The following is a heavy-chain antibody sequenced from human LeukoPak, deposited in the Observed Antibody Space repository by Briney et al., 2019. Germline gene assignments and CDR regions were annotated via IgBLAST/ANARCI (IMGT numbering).Heavy chain of an antibody. D-gene: IGHD3-22*01. CDR1: GFSLNEYG. CDR2: VSYDGGHK. V-gene: IGHV3-30*03. CDR3: ARDRINMMVLGHDSGLDF. J-gene: IGHJ4*02. Sequence: TGGSLRLSCVGSGFSLNEYGIHWVRQAPGKGLEWVAVVSYDGGHKYYADSVKGRFTISRDTSSDTVSLQMNSLRVEDTGVYYCARDRINMMVLGHDSGLDFWGQGTLVTVSS.